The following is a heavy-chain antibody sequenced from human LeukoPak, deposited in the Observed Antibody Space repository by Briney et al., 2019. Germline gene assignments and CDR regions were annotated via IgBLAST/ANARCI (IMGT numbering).Heavy chain of an antibody. D-gene: IGHD3-22*01. CDR1: GGSFSGYY. Sequence: SETLSLTCAVYGGSFSGYYWSWIRQPPGKGLEWIGEINHSGSTNYNPYLKSRVTISVDTSKNQFSLKLSSVTAADTAMYYCATNKTMMAAAGLFDPWGQGTFVTVSS. V-gene: IGHV4-34*01. J-gene: IGHJ5*02. CDR2: INHSGST. CDR3: ATNKTMMAAAGLFDP.